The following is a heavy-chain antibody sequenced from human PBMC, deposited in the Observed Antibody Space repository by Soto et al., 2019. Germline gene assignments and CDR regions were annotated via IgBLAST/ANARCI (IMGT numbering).Heavy chain of an antibody. V-gene: IGHV3-20*04. CDR2: MHRNGNST. J-gene: IGHJ5*01. Sequence: EVQLVESGGGVVRPGGSLRLACVVSGFSLDEYGMSWVRQAPGKGPEWVSGMHRNGNSTGYADSVKGRFTISRDDAKNSLYLQMNSLRAEDTAFYYCARGPRLGYEYGDYGDSWGHGTLVTVSS. CDR3: ARGPRLGYEYGDYGDS. D-gene: IGHD4-17*01. CDR1: GFSLDEYG.